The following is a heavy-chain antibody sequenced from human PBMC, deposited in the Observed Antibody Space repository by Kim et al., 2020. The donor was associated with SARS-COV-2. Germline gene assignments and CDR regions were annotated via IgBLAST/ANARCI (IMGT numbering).Heavy chain of an antibody. CDR3: ARGSHGMDV. V-gene: IGHV4-4*07. Sequence: GRSSYTPSLKIRVTMSVDTSKNQFSLMLTSVTAADTAVYYCARGSHGMDVWGQGTTVAVSS. J-gene: IGHJ6*02. CDR2: GRS.